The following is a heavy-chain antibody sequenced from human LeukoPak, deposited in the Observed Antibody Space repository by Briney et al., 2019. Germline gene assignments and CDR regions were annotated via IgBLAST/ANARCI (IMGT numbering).Heavy chain of an antibody. CDR3: ARALYSSWSSNYFGY. V-gene: IGHV4-59*01. D-gene: IGHD6-6*01. Sequence: SETLSLTCTVSGGSISGYYWSWIRQPPGKGLEWIGYIYYSGSTNYNPSLKSRVTISVDTSKNQFSLKLSSVTAADTAVYYCARALYSSWSSNYFGYWGQGTLVTVSS. J-gene: IGHJ4*02. CDR2: IYYSGST. CDR1: GGSISGYY.